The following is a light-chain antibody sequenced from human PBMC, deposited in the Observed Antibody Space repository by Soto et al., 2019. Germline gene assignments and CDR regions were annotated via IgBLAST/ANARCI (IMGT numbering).Light chain of an antibody. V-gene: IGKV3-15*01. J-gene: IGKJ1*01. CDR2: DAS. CDR1: QSVTSN. CDR3: QQYNNWPWT. Sequence: ETVMTQSLVTLSVSPGERATLSCRASQSVTSNLAWYQQQPGQAPRLLIYDASTRATGGPARFSGCGCGTEFTLSISSLQSEDSAVYYCQQYNNWPWTFGPGTKVEIK.